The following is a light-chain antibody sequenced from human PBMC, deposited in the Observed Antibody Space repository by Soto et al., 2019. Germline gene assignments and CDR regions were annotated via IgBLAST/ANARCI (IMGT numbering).Light chain of an antibody. CDR3: QQYDNWPWT. V-gene: IGKV3-20*01. J-gene: IGKJ1*01. CDR2: GAS. Sequence: DIVLTQSPGTLSLSPGDGATLSCRASETVSSSFLAWYQQKPGQAPRLLIYGASSRATGIPARFSGSGSGTDFTLTISSLQSEDFAVYYCQQYDNWPWTFGQGTKVDIK. CDR1: ETVSSSF.